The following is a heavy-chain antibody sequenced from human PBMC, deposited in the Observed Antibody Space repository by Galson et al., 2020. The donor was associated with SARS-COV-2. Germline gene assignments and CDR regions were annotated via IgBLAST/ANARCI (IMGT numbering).Heavy chain of an antibody. D-gene: IGHD3-16*01. CDR1: GFTFSSYS. CDR3: ARDEISTPVGGSNRFDH. J-gene: IGHJ5*02. CDR2: ISSSSSYI. V-gene: IGHV3-21*01. Sequence: GGSLRLSCAASGFTFSSYSMNWVRQAPGKGLEWVSSISSSSSYIYYADSVKGRFTISRDNAKNSLYLQMNSLRAEDTAVYYCARDEISTPVGGSNRFDHWGQGTLVTVSS.